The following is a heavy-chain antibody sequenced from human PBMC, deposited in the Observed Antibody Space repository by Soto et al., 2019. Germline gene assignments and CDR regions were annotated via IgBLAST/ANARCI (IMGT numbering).Heavy chain of an antibody. CDR1: GGSISSGDYY. J-gene: IGHJ4*02. V-gene: IGHV4-30-4*01. CDR2: IYYSGST. CDR3: ARVDDSSGYYYDY. Sequence: TSETLSLTCTVSGGSISSGDYYWSWIRQPPGKGLEWIGYIYYSGSTYYNPSLKSRVTISVDTSKNQISMKLRSVTAADMAVYYCARVDDSSGYYYDYWGQGTLVTVSS. D-gene: IGHD3-22*01.